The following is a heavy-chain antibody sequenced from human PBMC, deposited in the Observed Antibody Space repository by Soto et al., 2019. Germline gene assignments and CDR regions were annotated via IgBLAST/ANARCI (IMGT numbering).Heavy chain of an antibody. V-gene: IGHV4-31*03. CDR3: ARGSSIAGLYYGMDV. CDR2: NYYSGIT. J-gene: IGHJ6*02. CDR1: GGSISSGGYY. Sequence: SETLSLTCTVSGGSISSGGYYWTWIRQHSGKGLEWIGYNYYSGITYYNPSLKSRVTISLDTSKNQFSLKLSSVTAADTAVYYCARGSSIAGLYYGMDVWGQGTTVTVSS. D-gene: IGHD6-6*01.